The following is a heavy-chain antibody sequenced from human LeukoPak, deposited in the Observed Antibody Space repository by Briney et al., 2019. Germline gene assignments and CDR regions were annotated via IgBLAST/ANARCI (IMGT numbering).Heavy chain of an antibody. CDR2: ISSSSSTI. J-gene: IGHJ4*02. D-gene: IGHD3-9*01. CDR3: ASWGVTNHYDILTGYYHYFDY. V-gene: IGHV3-48*04. CDR1: GFTFSSYS. Sequence: GGSLRLSCAASGFTFSSYSMNWVRQAPGKGLEWVSYISSSSSTIYYADSVKGRFTISRDNAKNSLYLQMNSLRAEDTAVYYCASWGVTNHYDILTGYYHYFDYWGQGTLVTVSS.